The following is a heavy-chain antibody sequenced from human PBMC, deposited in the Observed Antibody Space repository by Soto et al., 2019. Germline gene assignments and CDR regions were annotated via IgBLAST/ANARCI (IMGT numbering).Heavy chain of an antibody. D-gene: IGHD2-8*01. V-gene: IGHV4-61*01. CDR3: ARDHLTNYYYYGMDV. CDR1: GGSVSSGTYY. CDR2: IYYSGSA. Sequence: ETLSLTCTVSGGSVSSGTYYWSWMRQPPGEGLEWIGSIYYSGSANYNPSLKSRVTISVDTSKNQFSLKMSSVTAADTAVYYCARDHLTNYYYYGMDVWGQGTTVTVSS. J-gene: IGHJ6*02.